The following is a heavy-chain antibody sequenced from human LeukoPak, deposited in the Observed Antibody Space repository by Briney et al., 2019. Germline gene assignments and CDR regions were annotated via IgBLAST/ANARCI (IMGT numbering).Heavy chain of an antibody. D-gene: IGHD6-19*01. V-gene: IGHV4-38-2*02. J-gene: IGHJ4*02. CDR2: IYHSGST. CDR3: ARAHQWPPEY. Sequence: SETLSLTCTVSGYSFSSDYYWGWIRQPPGKGLEWIGSIYHSGSTYYNPSLKRRVTISVDTSKNQFSLKLSSLTAADTAVYYCARAHQWPPEYWGQGTLVTVSS. CDR1: GYSFSSDYY.